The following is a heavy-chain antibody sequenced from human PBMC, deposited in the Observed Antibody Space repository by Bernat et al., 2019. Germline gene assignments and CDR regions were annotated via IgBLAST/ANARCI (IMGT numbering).Heavy chain of an antibody. CDR2: IYYSGST. Sequence: QVQLQESGPGLVKPSETLSLTCTVSGGSIGSYYWPWMRQPPGKGLEWIGDIYYSGSTSYNHSLKSRVTIAVDPSKNQFSLKLSFVTAANTAVYYWARVTGIAVAAHPRIDYWGQGTLVTVSS. D-gene: IGHD6-19*01. V-gene: IGHV4-59*01. CDR1: GGSIGSYY. J-gene: IGHJ4*01. CDR3: ARVTGIAVAAHPRIDY.